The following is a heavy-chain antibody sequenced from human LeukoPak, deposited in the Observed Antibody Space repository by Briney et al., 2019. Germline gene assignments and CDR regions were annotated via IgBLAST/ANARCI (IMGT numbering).Heavy chain of an antibody. CDR3: AKTDGYNDYYFDY. J-gene: IGHJ4*02. D-gene: IGHD5-24*01. Sequence: GGSLRLSCAASGFTFSNYVLSWVRQVPGKRLECVSSISGGGGTTSYADSVKGRFTISRHNSKNTLYLQMNSLSAEDAAIYYCAKTDGYNDYYFDYWGQGSLVTVSS. CDR1: GFTFSNYV. CDR2: ISGGGGTT. V-gene: IGHV3-23*01.